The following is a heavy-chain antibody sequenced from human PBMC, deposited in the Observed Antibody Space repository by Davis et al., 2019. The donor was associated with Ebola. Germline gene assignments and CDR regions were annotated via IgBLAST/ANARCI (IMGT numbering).Heavy chain of an antibody. CDR1: GFTFSSYS. Sequence: GESLKISCAASGFTFSSYSMNWVRQAPGKGLEWVSSISSSSSYTNYADSVKGRFTISRDNAKNSLYLQMNSLRAEDTAVYYCARDRGWRCSGGSCYGDYFDYWGQGTLVTVSS. D-gene: IGHD2-15*01. J-gene: IGHJ4*02. CDR2: ISSSSSYT. CDR3: ARDRGWRCSGGSCYGDYFDY. V-gene: IGHV3-21*01.